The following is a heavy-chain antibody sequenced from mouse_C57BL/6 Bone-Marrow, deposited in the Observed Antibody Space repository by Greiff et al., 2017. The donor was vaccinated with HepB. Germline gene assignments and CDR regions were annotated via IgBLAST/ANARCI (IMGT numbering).Heavy chain of an antibody. Sequence: QVQLQQSGAELARPGASVKLSCKASGYTFTSYGISWVKQRPGQGLEWIGEIYPRSGNTYYNEKFKGKATLTADKSSSTAYMELRSLTSEDSAVYFGARGSARAMDYWGQGTSVTVSS. CDR1: GYTFTSYG. J-gene: IGHJ4*01. CDR3: ARGSARAMDY. V-gene: IGHV1-81*01. CDR2: IYPRSGNT. D-gene: IGHD6-1*01.